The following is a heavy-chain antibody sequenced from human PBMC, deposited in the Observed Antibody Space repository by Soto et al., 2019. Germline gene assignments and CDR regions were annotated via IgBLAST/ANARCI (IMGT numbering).Heavy chain of an antibody. Sequence: ASVKVSCKASGYTFTGYYMHWVRQAPGQGLEWMGWINPNSGGTNYAQKFQGWVTMTRDTSISTAYMELSRLRSDDTAVYYCARCWGGYDSTAEYGMDVWGQGTTVTVSS. CDR2: INPNSGGT. D-gene: IGHD5-12*01. V-gene: IGHV1-2*04. CDR3: ARCWGGYDSTAEYGMDV. J-gene: IGHJ6*02. CDR1: GYTFTGYY.